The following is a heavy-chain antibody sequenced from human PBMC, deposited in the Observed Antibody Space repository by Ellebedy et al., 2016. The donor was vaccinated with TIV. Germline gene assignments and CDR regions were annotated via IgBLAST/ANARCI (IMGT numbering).Heavy chain of an antibody. D-gene: IGHD6-13*01. CDR1: GFTFSNSW. J-gene: IGHJ4*02. V-gene: IGHV3-7*01. CDR2: INQDGNEK. Sequence: PGGSLRLSCVASGFTFSNSWMRWVRQAPGKGLEWLANINQDGNEKNHVDSVKGRFTISRDNAKNSLYLQMNSLRADDTALYYCARDAASGKTDYWGQGTLVTVSS. CDR3: ARDAASGKTDY.